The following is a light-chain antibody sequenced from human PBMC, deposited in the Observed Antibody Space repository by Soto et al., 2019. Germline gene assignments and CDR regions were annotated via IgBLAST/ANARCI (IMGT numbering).Light chain of an antibody. CDR3: QQRNVWPTIT. V-gene: IGKV3-11*01. J-gene: IGKJ5*01. Sequence: VLPQYPAPLSLSPGERATLSCRASQSIHTSLAWYQQKSGKPPRLVIYDSTLRANGVPDRFGGSRSGTEFTLTINIREPEDFAVYYCQQRNVWPTITFGQGTRLENK. CDR1: QSIHTS. CDR2: DST.